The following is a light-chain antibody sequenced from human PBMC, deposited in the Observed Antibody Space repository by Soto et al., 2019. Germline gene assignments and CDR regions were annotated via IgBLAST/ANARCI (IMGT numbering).Light chain of an antibody. V-gene: IGKV1D-16*01. Sequence: DIQMTQSPSSLSASVGDRVPITCRASQDIGSHLAWYQQKPEKAPKSLIYFASTLQSGVPSRFSASGSGTDFTLTISSLLPEDFATYYCQQFRSFPITFGQGTRLEIK. CDR3: QQFRSFPIT. J-gene: IGKJ5*01. CDR2: FAS. CDR1: QDIGSH.